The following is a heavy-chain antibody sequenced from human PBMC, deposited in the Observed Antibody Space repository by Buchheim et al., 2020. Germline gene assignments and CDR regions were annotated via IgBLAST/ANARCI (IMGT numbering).Heavy chain of an antibody. CDR3: ASRGYGMDV. CDR1: GGSISSGSYY. V-gene: IGHV4-61*02. D-gene: IGHD3-10*01. CDR2: IYTSGST. J-gene: IGHJ6*02. Sequence: QVQLQESGPGLVKPSQTLSLTCTVSGGSISSGSYYWSWIRQPAGKGLEWIGRIYTSGSTNYNPSLKSRVTISVATSKNPFFLKLSSVTAADTAVYYCASRGYGMDVWGQGTT.